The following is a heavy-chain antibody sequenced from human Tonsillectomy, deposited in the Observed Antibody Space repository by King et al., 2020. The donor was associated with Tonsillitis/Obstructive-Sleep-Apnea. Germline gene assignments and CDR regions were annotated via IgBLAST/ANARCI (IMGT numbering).Heavy chain of an antibody. CDR3: ARGKKGFQGYYYYYMDV. CDR1: GESSSGYY. Sequence: VQLQQWGAGLLKPSETLSLTCAVYGESSSGYYWSWIRQPPGKGLEWIGEINHSGSTNYNPSLKSRVTISVDTSKNQFSLNLSSVTAADTAVYYCARGKKGFQGYYYYYMDVWGKGTTVTVSS. V-gene: IGHV4-34*01. J-gene: IGHJ6*03. CDR2: INHSGST.